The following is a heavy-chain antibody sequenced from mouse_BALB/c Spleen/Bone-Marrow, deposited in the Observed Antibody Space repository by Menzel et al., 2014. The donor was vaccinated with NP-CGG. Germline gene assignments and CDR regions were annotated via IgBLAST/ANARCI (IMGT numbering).Heavy chain of an antibody. D-gene: IGHD2-4*01. CDR1: GDSITSGY. J-gene: IGHJ4*01. Sequence: VQLKESGPSLVKPSQTLSLTCSVTGDSITSGYWNWIRKFPANKLEYMGYINFSGSTYYNPSLESRISITRDTSKNQYYLHLNSVTTEDTATYYCASGGPTMITYYAMGYWGQGTSVTVSS. V-gene: IGHV3-8*02. CDR3: ASGGPTMITYYAMGY. CDR2: INFSGST.